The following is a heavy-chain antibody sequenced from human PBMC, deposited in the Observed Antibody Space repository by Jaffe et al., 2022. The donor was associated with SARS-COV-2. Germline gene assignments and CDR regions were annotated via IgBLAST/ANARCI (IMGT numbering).Heavy chain of an antibody. Sequence: QVQLQESGPGLVKPSETLSLTCTVSGGSISSYYWSWIRQPAGKGLEWIGRIYTSGSTNYNPSLKSRVTMSVDTSKNQFSLKLSSVTAADTAVYYCARVAYSYGYIVGDHGMDVWGQGTTVTVSS. CDR1: GGSISSYY. V-gene: IGHV4-4*07. CDR2: IYTSGST. CDR3: ARVAYSYGYIVGDHGMDV. D-gene: IGHD5-18*01. J-gene: IGHJ6*02.